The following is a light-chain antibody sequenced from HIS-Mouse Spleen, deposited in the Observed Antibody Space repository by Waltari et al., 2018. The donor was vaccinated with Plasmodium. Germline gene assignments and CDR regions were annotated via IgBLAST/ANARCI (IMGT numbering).Light chain of an antibody. Sequence: DIQMTHSPSSLSASVGERVTITCQASQDISNYLNWYQQKPGKAPKLLIYDASNLETGVPSRFSGSGSGTDFTFTISSLQPEDIATYYCQQYDNLPPLFTFGPGTKVDIK. V-gene: IGKV1-33*01. CDR2: DAS. J-gene: IGKJ3*01. CDR1: QDISNY. CDR3: QQYDNLPPLFT.